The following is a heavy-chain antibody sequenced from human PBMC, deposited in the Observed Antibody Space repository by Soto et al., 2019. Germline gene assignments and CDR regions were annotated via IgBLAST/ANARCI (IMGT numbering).Heavy chain of an antibody. CDR1: GFTFSNHV. Sequence: LRLSCAASGFTFSNHVMHWVRQAPGKGLEWVALIWFDGTNKYFTDSVKGRFTISRDNSKSTLYLEMNSLRADDTAVYYCARERTLVGGVITRTIDYWGQGALVTVSS. CDR2: IWFDGTNK. J-gene: IGHJ4*02. CDR3: ARERTLVGGVITRTIDY. D-gene: IGHD3-3*01. V-gene: IGHV3-33*01.